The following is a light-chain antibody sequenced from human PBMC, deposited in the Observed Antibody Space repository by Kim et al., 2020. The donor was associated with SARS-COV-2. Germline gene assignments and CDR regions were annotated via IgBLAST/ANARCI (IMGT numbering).Light chain of an antibody. CDR2: DAS. CDR3: QQRSNWLPLT. Sequence: EIVLTQSPATLSLSPGERATLSCRASQGVSSYLAWYQQKPGQAPRLLIYDASNRATGIPARFSGSGPGTDFTLTISSLEPEDFAVYYCQQRSNWLPLTFGGGTKVDIK. J-gene: IGKJ4*01. CDR1: QGVSSY. V-gene: IGKV3D-11*01.